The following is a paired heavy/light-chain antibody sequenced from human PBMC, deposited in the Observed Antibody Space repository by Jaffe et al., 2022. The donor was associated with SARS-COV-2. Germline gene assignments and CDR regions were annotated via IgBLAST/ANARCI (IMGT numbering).Heavy chain of an antibody. CDR1: GSNFNIYG. D-gene: IGHD2-8*01. CDR2: ISGGSSTI. Sequence: EVQLVESGGGSGQPGGSLRLSCAASGSNFNIYGMTWVRQAPGKGLEWVSYISGGSSTIYHADSVKGRFSISRDNAKNSVYLQMDSLRAEDTAVYYCVRLDNGGSYYFDSWGQGTLVTVSS. CDR3: VRLDNGGSYYFDS. V-gene: IGHV3-48*03. J-gene: IGHJ4*02.
Light chain of an antibody. J-gene: IGLJ1*01. Sequence: QSALTQPASVSGSPGQSITISCTGTSSDVGSYNLVSWYQQHPGKAPKLMICEVNKRPSGVSIRFSGSKSGNAASLTISGLQAEDEADYYCCSYAGGRWVFGTGTKVTVL. V-gene: IGLV2-23*02. CDR3: CSYAGGRWV. CDR2: EVN. CDR1: SSDVGSYNL.